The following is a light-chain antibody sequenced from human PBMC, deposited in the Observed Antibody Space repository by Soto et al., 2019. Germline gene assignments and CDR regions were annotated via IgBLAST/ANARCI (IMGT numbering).Light chain of an antibody. V-gene: IGLV2-8*01. Sequence: QSALTQPPSASGSPGQSVTISCTGSSSDVGGYEYVSWYQQHPGKAPKLIIYEVIKRPSGVPDRFSDSKSGNTASLTVSGLQAEDEADYYCSSYAGSNNLHVLFGGGTKVTVL. J-gene: IGLJ2*01. CDR1: SSDVGGYEY. CDR3: SSYAGSNNLHVL. CDR2: EVI.